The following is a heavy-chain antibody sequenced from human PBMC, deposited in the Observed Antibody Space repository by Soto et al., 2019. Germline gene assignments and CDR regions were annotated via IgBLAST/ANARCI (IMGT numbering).Heavy chain of an antibody. V-gene: IGHV3-23*01. J-gene: IGHJ5*01. CDR3: AKGEWCDS. CDR2: MRVHGGNT. CDR1: GFTFAIYD. Sequence: PGGSLRLSCAASGFTFAIYDMTWVRQAPGKGLEWVSTMRVHGGNTYYADSVKGRFTISRDNSNSTLFLQMNSLRAEDTAVYYCAKGEWCDSWGQGTLVTVSS.